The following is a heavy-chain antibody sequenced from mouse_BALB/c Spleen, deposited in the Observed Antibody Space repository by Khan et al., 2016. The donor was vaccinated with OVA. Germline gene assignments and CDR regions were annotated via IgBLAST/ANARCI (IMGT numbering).Heavy chain of an antibody. CDR2: IYPGDGNT. CDR1: GYAFSNYL. CDR3: ARSGYDYFAY. D-gene: IGHD2-14*01. Sequence: VQLQQSGAELVRPGSSVKLSCKASGYAFSNYLMNWVKQGPGQGLEWIGQIYPGDGNTNYNGKSKDKATLTADKSSSTAYMQLSSLTSEDSAVYVCARSGYDYFAYWGQGTLVTVSA. V-gene: IGHV1-80*01. J-gene: IGHJ3*01.